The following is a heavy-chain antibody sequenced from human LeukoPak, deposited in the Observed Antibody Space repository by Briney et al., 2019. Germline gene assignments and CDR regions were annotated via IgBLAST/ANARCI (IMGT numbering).Heavy chain of an antibody. CDR1: GGSISSGGYS. J-gene: IGHJ4*02. Sequence: PSQTLSLTCAVSGGSISSGGYSWSWIRQPPGKGLEWIGYIYYSGSTYYNPSLKSRVTISVDTSKNQFSLKLSSVTAADTAVYYCAREVVAAAGTVDYWGQGTLVTVSS. CDR3: AREVVAAAGTVDY. CDR2: IYYSGST. V-gene: IGHV4-30-4*07. D-gene: IGHD2-15*01.